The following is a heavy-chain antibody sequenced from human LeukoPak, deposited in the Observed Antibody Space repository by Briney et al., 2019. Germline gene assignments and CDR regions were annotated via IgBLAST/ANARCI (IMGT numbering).Heavy chain of an antibody. D-gene: IGHD3-3*01. CDR3: AREDHYYDHWSGYFPVFDY. Sequence: GGSLRLSCAASEFTFSSYWMHWVRQAPGKGLVWVSRISSDGSSTSYADSVKGRFTISRDNAKNTLYLQMNSLRAEDTAVYYCAREDHYYDHWSGYFPVFDYWGQGTLVTVSS. CDR2: ISSDGSST. V-gene: IGHV3-74*01. CDR1: EFTFSSYW. J-gene: IGHJ4*02.